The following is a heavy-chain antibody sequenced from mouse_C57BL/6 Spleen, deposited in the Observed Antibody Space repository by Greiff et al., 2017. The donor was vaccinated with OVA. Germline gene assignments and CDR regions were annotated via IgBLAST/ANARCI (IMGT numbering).Heavy chain of an antibody. CDR2: INPNNGGT. D-gene: IGHD1-1*01. V-gene: IGHV1-18*01. Sequence: VQLQQSGPELVKPGASVKIPCKASGYTFTDYNMDWVKQSHGKSLEWIGDINPNNGGTIYNQKFKGKATLTVDKSSSTAYMELRSLTSEDTAVYYCARYYYGPTRGPYYAMDYWGQGTSVTVSS. CDR1: GYTFTDYN. J-gene: IGHJ4*01. CDR3: ARYYYGPTRGPYYAMDY.